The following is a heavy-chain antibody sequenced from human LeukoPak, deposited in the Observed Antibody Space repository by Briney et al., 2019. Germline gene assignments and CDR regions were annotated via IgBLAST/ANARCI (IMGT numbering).Heavy chain of an antibody. J-gene: IGHJ5*02. Sequence: NPSETLSLTCTVSGGSISSYYWSWIRQPPGKGLEWIGYIYYSGSTNYNPSLKSRVTISVDTSKNQFSLKLSSVTAADTAVYYCARAALYKWFDPWGQGTLVTVSS. CDR3: ARAALYKWFDP. CDR2: IYYSGST. V-gene: IGHV4-59*01. CDR1: GGSISSYY.